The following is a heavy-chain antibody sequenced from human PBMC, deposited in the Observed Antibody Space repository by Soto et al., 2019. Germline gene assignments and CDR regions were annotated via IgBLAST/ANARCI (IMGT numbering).Heavy chain of an antibody. CDR2: ISAYNGNT. D-gene: IGHD4-17*01. Sequence: ASVKVSCKASGYTFTSYGISWVRQAPGQGLEWMGWISAYNGNTNYAQKLQGRVTMTTDTSTGTAYMELRSLRSDDTAVYYCAREATWDYGDYSYYFDYWGQGTLVTVSS. V-gene: IGHV1-18*01. CDR3: AREATWDYGDYSYYFDY. CDR1: GYTFTSYG. J-gene: IGHJ4*02.